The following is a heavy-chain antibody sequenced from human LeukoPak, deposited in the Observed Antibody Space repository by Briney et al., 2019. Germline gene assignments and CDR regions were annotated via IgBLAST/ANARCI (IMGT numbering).Heavy chain of an antibody. CDR2: ISWGGGST. D-gene: IGHD1-26*01. CDR3: ATAAHMGYYYCYYRDV. CDR1: GFTFDDYA. V-gene: IGHV3-43D*03. Sequence: GGSLRLSCSASGFTFDDYAMHWVRQAPGKGLEWVSFISWGGGSTYYADSVKGRFTISRDNSKNSLYLQMNSLRAEDTALYYCATAAHMGYYYCYYRDVWGKGTTVTVSS. J-gene: IGHJ6*03.